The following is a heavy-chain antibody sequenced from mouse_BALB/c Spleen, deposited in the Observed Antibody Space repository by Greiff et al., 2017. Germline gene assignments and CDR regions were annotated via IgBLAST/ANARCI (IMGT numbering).Heavy chain of an antibody. D-gene: IGHD1-1*01. Sequence: LQESGAELVRPGTSVKISCKASGYTFTNYWLGWVKQRPGHGLEWIGDIYPGGGYTNYNEKFKGKATLTADTSSSTAYMQLSSPTSEDSAVYCCARSGVYYGSSYGAMDYWGQGTSVTVSS. CDR2: IYPGGGYT. CDR3: ARSGVYYGSSYGAMDY. J-gene: IGHJ4*01. V-gene: IGHV1-63*02. CDR1: GYTFTNYW.